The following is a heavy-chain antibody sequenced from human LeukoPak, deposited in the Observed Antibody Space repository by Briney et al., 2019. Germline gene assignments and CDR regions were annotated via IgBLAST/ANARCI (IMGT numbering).Heavy chain of an antibody. CDR1: GFTFSSYG. J-gene: IGHJ2*01. V-gene: IGHV3-30*03. Sequence: PGGSLRLSCAASGFTFSSYGMHWVRQAPGKGLEWVAVISYDGSNKYYADSVKGRFTISRDNSKNTLYLQMNSLRAEDTAVYYCARESMVRGHFDLWGRGTLVTVSS. CDR3: ARESMVRGHFDL. CDR2: ISYDGSNK. D-gene: IGHD3-10*01.